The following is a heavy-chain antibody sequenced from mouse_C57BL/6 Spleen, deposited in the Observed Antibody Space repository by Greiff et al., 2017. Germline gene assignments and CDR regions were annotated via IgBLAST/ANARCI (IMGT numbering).Heavy chain of an antibody. Sequence: VQLQQPGAELVRPGSSVKLSCKASGYTFTSYWMQWVKQRPIQGLEWIGNIDPSDSETHYNQKFKDKATLTVDKSSSTAYMQLSSLTSEDSAVYYCARGDGYSFAYWGQGTLVTVSA. D-gene: IGHD2-3*01. CDR2: IDPSDSET. V-gene: IGHV1-52*01. J-gene: IGHJ3*01. CDR1: GYTFTSYW. CDR3: ARGDGYSFAY.